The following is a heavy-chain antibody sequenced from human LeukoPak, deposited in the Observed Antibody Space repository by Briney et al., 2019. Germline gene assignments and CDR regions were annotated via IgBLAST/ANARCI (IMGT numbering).Heavy chain of an antibody. J-gene: IGHJ5*02. CDR3: ARDLRGKWFDP. V-gene: IGHV1-2*02. CDR2: INPNSGGT. CDR1: GYTFTSYG. Sequence: GASVKVSCKASGYTFTSYGISWVRQAPGQGLEWMGWINPNSGGTNYAQKFQGRVTMTGDTSISTAYMELSRLISDDTAVYYCARDLRGKWFDPWGQGTLVTVSS. D-gene: IGHD3-16*01.